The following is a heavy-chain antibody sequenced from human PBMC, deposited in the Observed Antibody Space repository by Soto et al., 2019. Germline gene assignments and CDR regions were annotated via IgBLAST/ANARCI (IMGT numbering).Heavy chain of an antibody. Sequence: SETLALTCTVSGGAISSGGYYWSWIRQHPGKGLEWIGYIYYSGSTYYNPSLKSRVTISVDTSKNQFSLKLSSVTAADTAVYYCARVTPDPHPTICFDYWGQGTLVSVSS. CDR1: GGAISSGGYY. J-gene: IGHJ4*02. CDR2: IYYSGST. V-gene: IGHV4-31*03. D-gene: IGHD3-3*01. CDR3: ARVTPDPHPTICFDY.